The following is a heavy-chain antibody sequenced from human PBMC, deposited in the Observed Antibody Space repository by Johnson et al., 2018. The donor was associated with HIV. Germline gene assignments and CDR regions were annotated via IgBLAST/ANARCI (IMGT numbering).Heavy chain of an antibody. CDR3: ARACRDGYTCDAFDI. Sequence: VQLVESGGGLVQPGGSLRLSCAASGFTVSGNYITWVRQAPGKGLEWVSVIFSGGSTYYAGFVKGRFTISRDNSKNTLYLQMNSLRAEDTAVYYCARACRDGYTCDAFDIWGQGTMVTVSS. CDR2: IFSGGST. V-gene: IGHV3-66*01. D-gene: IGHD5-24*01. J-gene: IGHJ3*02. CDR1: GFTVSGNY.